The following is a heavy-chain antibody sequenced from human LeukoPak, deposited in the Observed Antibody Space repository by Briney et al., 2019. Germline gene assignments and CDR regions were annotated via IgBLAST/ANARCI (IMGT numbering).Heavy chain of an antibody. D-gene: IGHD7-27*01. V-gene: IGHV4-59*01. CDR3: ARAPRGLGYFDY. J-gene: IGHJ4*01. CDR2: IYYSGST. CDR1: GGSISSYY. Sequence: SETLSLTCTVPGGSISSYYWSWIRQPPGKGLGWIGYIYYSGSTNYTPSLKSRVTISVDTSKNQFSLKLSSVTAADTAVYYCARAPRGLGYFDYWGQGTLVTVSS.